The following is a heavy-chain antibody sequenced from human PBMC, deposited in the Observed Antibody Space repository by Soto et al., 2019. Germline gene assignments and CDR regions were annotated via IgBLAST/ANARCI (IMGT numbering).Heavy chain of an antibody. J-gene: IGHJ4*02. Sequence: GGSLKISCAASGFTFSDYSMNCIRQAPGKGLEYVSDISSNESSTYYADSVKGTFTISRDNSKNTLYLQMSSLRAEDTAVYYCVKDSRHYDILTGYPFDYWGQGTLVTVSS. V-gene: IGHV3-64D*09. CDR1: GFTFSDYS. CDR2: ISSNESST. D-gene: IGHD3-9*01. CDR3: VKDSRHYDILTGYPFDY.